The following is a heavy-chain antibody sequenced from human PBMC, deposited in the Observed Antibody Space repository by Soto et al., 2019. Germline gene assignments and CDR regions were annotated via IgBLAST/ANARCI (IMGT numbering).Heavy chain of an antibody. CDR2: ISAYNGNT. J-gene: IGHJ4*02. CDR3: ARDSPPPRV. CDR1: GYTFTSYH. V-gene: IGHV1-18*01. Sequence: QGQLVQSGAEVKKPGASVKVSCKASGYTFTSYHITWVRQAPAQGREWLGWISAYNGNTNHEQKHQGRVTMTTDTSTRTAYMELRSLRSADRAVYYCARDSPPPRVWGQGTLVTVSS.